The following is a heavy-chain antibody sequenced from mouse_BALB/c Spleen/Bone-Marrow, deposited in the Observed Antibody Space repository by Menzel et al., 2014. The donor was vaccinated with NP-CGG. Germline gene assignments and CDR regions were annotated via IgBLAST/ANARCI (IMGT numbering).Heavy chain of an antibody. J-gene: IGHJ4*01. V-gene: IGHV5-6-4*01. CDR1: GFTFSSYT. D-gene: IGHD2-3*01. CDR2: ITSGGSYT. CDR3: TRDLYDGYSYYAMDY. Sequence: EVMLVESGGGLVKPGGSLKLSCAASGFTFSSYTMSWVRQTPEKRLEWVATITSGGSYTYYPDSVKGLFTISRDIAKNTLYLQMSSLRSEDTAMYYWTRDLYDGYSYYAMDYWGQGTSVTVSS.